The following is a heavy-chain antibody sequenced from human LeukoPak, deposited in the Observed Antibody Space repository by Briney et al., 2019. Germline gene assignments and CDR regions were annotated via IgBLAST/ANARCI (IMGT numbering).Heavy chain of an antibody. V-gene: IGHV3-7*01. D-gene: IGHD6-13*01. CDR3: ARDQSNMYSSSWQFDY. CDR2: IKQDGSEK. J-gene: IGHJ4*02. CDR1: RFTFSSYW. Sequence: GGSLRLSCAASRFTFSSYWMSWVRQAPGKGLEWVANIKQDGSEKYYVDSVKGRFTISRDNAKNSLYLQMNSLRAEDTAVYYCARDQSNMYSSSWQFDYWGQGTLVTVSS.